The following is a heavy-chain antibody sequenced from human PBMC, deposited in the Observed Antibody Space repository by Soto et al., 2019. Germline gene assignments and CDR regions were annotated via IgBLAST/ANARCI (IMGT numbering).Heavy chain of an antibody. CDR2: IYSGGST. J-gene: IGHJ3*02. Sequence: DVQLVQSGGGLVQPGGSLRLSCVASEFTVTRSYMSWVRQAPGKGLESVSVIYSGGSTYYADSVKGRFTISRDSSKNTLYLQMNGLRVEDTAIYDCAADAMAITGLDILGQVKVVIVSS. CDR1: EFTVTRSY. V-gene: IGHV3-66*01. D-gene: IGHD3-22*01. CDR3: AADAMAITGLDI.